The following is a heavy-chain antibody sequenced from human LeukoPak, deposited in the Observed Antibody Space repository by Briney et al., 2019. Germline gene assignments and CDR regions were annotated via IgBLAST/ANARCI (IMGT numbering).Heavy chain of an antibody. CDR3: AKRLKRNYYYHYATDV. CDR1: GFTFKTHA. CDR2: IDDSGVIR. D-gene: IGHD3-22*01. J-gene: IGHJ6*02. V-gene: IGHV3-23*01. Sequence: GGSLRLSCAASGFTFKTHAMSWVRQAPGKGLEWVSRIDDSGVIRSYADSVKGRFTISRDNTKMTLTLQMNSLRAGDTAVYYCAKRLKRNYYYHYATDVWGQGTTVTVSS.